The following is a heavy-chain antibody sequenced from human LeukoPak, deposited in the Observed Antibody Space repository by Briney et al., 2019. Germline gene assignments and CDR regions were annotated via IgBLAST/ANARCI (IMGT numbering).Heavy chain of an antibody. D-gene: IGHD5-24*01. CDR2: INHNGNVN. V-gene: IGHV3-7*01. CDR1: GFTFSSYW. CDR3: ARGGYGYSFDY. Sequence: PGGSLRLSCAASGFTFSSYWMNWARQAPGKGLEWVASINHNGNVNYYVDSVKGRFTISRDNAKNSLYLQMSNLRAEDTAVYYCARGGYGYSFDYWGQGTLVTVSS. J-gene: IGHJ4*02.